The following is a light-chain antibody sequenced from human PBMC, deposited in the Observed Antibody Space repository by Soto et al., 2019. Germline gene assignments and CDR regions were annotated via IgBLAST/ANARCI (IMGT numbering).Light chain of an antibody. CDR2: GAS. CDR3: QQSLSTLLT. V-gene: IGKV1-8*01. CDR1: QGISSY. Sequence: AIRMTQSPSSLSASTGDRVTITCRASQGISSYLAWYQQKPGKAPKVLISGASTLHNGVPSRFSGRGSGTDFTLTISSLQPEDVATYYCQQSLSTLLTFGGGTKVDIK. J-gene: IGKJ4*01.